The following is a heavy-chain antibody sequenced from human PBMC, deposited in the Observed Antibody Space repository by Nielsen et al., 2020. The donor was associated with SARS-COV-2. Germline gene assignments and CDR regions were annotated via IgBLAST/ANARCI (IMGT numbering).Heavy chain of an antibody. CDR1: GFTFSDYY. D-gene: IGHD3-16*02. CDR3: ARDGGNYDYVWGSYRRHDAFDI. Sequence: GGSLRLSCAASGFTFSDYYMSWIRQAPGKGLEWVSYISSSGSTIYYADSVKGRFTISRDNAKNSLYLQMNSLRAEDTAVYYCARDGGNYDYVWGSYRRHDAFDIWGQGTIVTVSS. CDR2: ISSSGSTI. V-gene: IGHV3-11*01. J-gene: IGHJ3*02.